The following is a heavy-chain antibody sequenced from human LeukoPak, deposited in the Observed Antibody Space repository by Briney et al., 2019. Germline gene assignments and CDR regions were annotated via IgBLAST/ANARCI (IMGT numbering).Heavy chain of an antibody. CDR3: ARGYYDILTGLADWFDP. CDR1: GGSISSSNW. J-gene: IGHJ5*02. V-gene: IGHV4-4*02. CDR2: IYHSGST. Sequence: SETLSLTCAVYGGSISSSNWWSWVRQPPGKGLEWIGEIYHSGSTNYNPSLKSRVTISVDKSKNQFSLKLSSVTAADTAVYYCARGYYDILTGLADWFDPWGQGTLVTVSS. D-gene: IGHD3-9*01.